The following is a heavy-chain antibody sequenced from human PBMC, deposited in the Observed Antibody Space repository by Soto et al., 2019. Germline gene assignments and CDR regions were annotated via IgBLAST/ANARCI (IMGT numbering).Heavy chain of an antibody. CDR1: GGTFSSYA. D-gene: IGHD2-21*01. CDR3: ARVAYCGGDCYYYYYYYMDV. CDR2: IYPGDSDT. Sequence: KVSWKASGGTFSSYAISWVRQMPGKGLEWMGIIYPGDSDTRYSPSFQGQVTISADKSISTAYLQWSSLKASDTAMYYCARVAYCGGDCYYYYYYYMDVWGKGTTVTVSS. J-gene: IGHJ6*03. V-gene: IGHV5-51*01.